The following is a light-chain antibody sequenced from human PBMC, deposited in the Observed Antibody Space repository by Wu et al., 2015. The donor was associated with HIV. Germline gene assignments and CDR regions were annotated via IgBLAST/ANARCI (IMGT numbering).Light chain of an antibody. V-gene: IGKV3-15*01. CDR1: QSVNNK. CDR3: QQYNYWPT. J-gene: IGKJ4*01. CDR2: GPS. Sequence: EIVMTQSPVTLSVSPGERATLSCRASQSVNNKIAWYQQKPGQAPRLLLYGPSTRATGIPSRFTGSGSGTEFTLSISSLQSEDFAIYYCQQYNYWPTFGGGTKVEIK.